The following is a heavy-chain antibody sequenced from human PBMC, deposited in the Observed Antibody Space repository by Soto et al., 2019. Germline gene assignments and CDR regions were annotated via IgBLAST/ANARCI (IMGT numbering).Heavy chain of an antibody. Sequence: QVQLQESGPGLVKPSETLSLTCTVSVGSISSYYWSWIRQPPGKGLEWIGYIYYSGSTNYNPSLKSRVTISVDTSKNQFSLKLSSVTAADTAVYYCARRYGRYFDYWGQGTLVTVSS. V-gene: IGHV4-59*08. CDR1: VGSISSYY. CDR3: ARRYGRYFDY. D-gene: IGHD4-17*01. J-gene: IGHJ4*02. CDR2: IYYSGST.